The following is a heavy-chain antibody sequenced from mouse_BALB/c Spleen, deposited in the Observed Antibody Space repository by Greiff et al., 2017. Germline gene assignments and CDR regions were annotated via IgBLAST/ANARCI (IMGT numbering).Heavy chain of an antibody. CDR1: GFSFTGYG. D-gene: IGHD2-4*01. Sequence: QVQLQESGPGLVAPSECLSITCTASGFSFTGYGVNWVRQPPGKGLEWLGMIWGDGSTDYNSALKSRLSISKDNAKSHVFLQMNSLQTDDTTRYYCDKSDYLAYWGQGTLVTVSA. CDR3: DKSDYLAY. J-gene: IGHJ3*01. V-gene: IGHV2-6-7*01. CDR2: IWGDGST.